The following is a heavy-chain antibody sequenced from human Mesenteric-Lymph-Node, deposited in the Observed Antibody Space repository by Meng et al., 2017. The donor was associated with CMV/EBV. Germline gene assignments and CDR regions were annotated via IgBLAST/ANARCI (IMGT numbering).Heavy chain of an antibody. V-gene: IGHV4-59*01. Sequence: GPLRLSCTVSGASINSYYWSWIRQPPGKGLEWIGYIFYTGSTNYNPSLKSRVTMSVDTSNVQLSLKLSSVTAADTAVYYCARGLGFLEYLHYFDSWGQGTMVTVSS. CDR1: GASINSYY. CDR3: ARGLGFLEYLHYFDS. D-gene: IGHD3-3*01. CDR2: IFYTGST. J-gene: IGHJ4*02.